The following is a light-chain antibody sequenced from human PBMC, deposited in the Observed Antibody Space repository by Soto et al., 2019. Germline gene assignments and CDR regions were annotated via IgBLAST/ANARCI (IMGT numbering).Light chain of an antibody. J-gene: IGKJ1*01. CDR1: QSISSW. CDR2: KAS. V-gene: IGKV1-5*03. CDR3: QQYKAFWT. Sequence: DIQMTQSPSTLSASAGDRVTITCRASQSISSWLAWYQQKPGKAPKLLIYKASSLESGVPSRFSGSGSGTEFTLTISSLQPDDFATYSCQQYKAFWTFGQGTKVDIK.